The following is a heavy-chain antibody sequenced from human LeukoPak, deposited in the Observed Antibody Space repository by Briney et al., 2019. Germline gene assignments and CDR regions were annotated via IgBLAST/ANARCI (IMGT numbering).Heavy chain of an antibody. CDR2: ISSSSSYI. D-gene: IGHD6-19*01. Sequence: PGGSLRLSCAASGFTFSSYSMNWVRQAPGKGLEWVSSISSSSSYIYYADSVKGRFTISRDNAKNSLYLQMNSRRAEDTAVYYCARGYSSGWYFDYWGQGTLVTVSS. CDR3: ARGYSSGWYFDY. V-gene: IGHV3-21*01. CDR1: GFTFSSYS. J-gene: IGHJ4*02.